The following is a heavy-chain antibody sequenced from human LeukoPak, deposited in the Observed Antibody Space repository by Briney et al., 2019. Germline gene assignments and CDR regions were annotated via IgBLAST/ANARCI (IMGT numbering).Heavy chain of an antibody. D-gene: IGHD1-26*01. V-gene: IGHV3-15*01. J-gene: IGHJ1*01. CDR2: IKSNIDGGTI. Sequence: GGSLRLSCAASEFTFTFADAWFSWVRQAPGKGLEWVGRIKSNIDGGTIDYAAPVKGRFTISRDDSKNTLYLQMNSLKTEDTAFYYCTTDPWEPQGHWAQGTLVTVSS. CDR1: EFTFTFADAW. CDR3: TTDPWEPQGH.